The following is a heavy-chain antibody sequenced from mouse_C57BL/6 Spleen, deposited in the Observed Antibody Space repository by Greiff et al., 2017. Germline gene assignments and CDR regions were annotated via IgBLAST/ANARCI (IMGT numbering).Heavy chain of an antibody. CDR1: GYTFTSYW. CDR2: IHPSDSDT. Sequence: VQLQQPGAELVRPGASVKVSCKASGYTFTSYWMHWVKQRPGQGLEWIGMIHPSDSDTNYNQKFKGKATLTVDKSSSTAYMQLSSLTSEYSAVYYCAIGRARDYWGQGTSVTGSS. V-gene: IGHV1-74*01. J-gene: IGHJ4*01. CDR3: AIGRARDY.